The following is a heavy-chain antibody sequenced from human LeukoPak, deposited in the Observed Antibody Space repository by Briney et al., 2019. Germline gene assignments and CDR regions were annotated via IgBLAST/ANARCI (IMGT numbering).Heavy chain of an antibody. CDR2: ISSSGSTI. J-gene: IGHJ4*02. CDR3: AKNHGSGSCYYFDY. CDR1: GFTFSSYE. V-gene: IGHV3-48*03. Sequence: PGGSLRLSCAASGFTFSSYEMNWVRQAPGKGLEWVSYISSSGSTIYYADSVKGRFTISRDNSKNTLYLQMNSLRAEDTAVYYCAKNHGSGSCYYFDYWGQGTLVTVSS. D-gene: IGHD3-10*01.